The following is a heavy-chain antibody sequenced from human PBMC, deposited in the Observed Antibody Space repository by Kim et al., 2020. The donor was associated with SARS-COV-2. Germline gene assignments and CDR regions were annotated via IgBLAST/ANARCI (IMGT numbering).Heavy chain of an antibody. CDR1: GYTFTGYY. Sequence: ASVKVSCKASGYTFTGYYMHWVRQAPGQGLEWMGWINPNSGGTNYAQKLQGRVTMTRDTSISTAYMELSRLRSDDTAVYYCATLEGDGYTPFDYWGQGTLVTVSS. CDR2: INPNSGGT. D-gene: IGHD2-21*01. V-gene: IGHV1-2*02. CDR3: ATLEGDGYTPFDY. J-gene: IGHJ4*02.